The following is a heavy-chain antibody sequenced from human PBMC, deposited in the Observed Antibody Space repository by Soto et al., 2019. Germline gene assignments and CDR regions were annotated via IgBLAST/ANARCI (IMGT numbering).Heavy chain of an antibody. V-gene: IGHV1-18*01. Sequence: GASVKVSCKASGYTFTSYGISWVRQAPGQGPEWMGWISAYNGNTNYAQKLQGRVTMTTDTSTSTAYMELRSLRSDDTAVYYCARDGGYCSGGSCSDWFDPWGQGTLVTVSS. D-gene: IGHD2-15*01. CDR3: ARDGGYCSGGSCSDWFDP. CDR1: GYTFTSYG. J-gene: IGHJ5*02. CDR2: ISAYNGNT.